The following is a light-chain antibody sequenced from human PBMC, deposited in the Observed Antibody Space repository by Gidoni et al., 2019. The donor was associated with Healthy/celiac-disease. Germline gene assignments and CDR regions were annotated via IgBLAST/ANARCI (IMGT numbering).Light chain of an antibody. CDR2: GAS. CDR3: QQYGSSPYT. CDR1: QSVSRSY. V-gene: IGKV3-20*01. Sequence: EIVLTQSPGPLSLSPGERATLACRASQSVSRSYVAWYQQKPGQAPRLLIYGASSRATGIPDRVSGSGTGTDFTLTISRLEPEDCAVYYCQQYGSSPYTCGQGTKREIK. J-gene: IGKJ2*01.